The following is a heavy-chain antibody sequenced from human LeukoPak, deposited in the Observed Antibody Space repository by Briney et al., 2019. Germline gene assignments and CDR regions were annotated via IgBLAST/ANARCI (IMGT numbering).Heavy chain of an antibody. D-gene: IGHD3-3*01. Sequence: ASVKVSCKASGYTFTSYDINWVRQAPGQGLEWMGWISAYNGNTNYAQKLQGRVTMTTDTSTSTAYMELRSLRSDDTAVYYCARDSNYDFWSGYPLYYYYYYMDVWGKGTTVTVSS. J-gene: IGHJ6*03. CDR2: ISAYNGNT. CDR1: GYTFTSYD. V-gene: IGHV1-18*01. CDR3: ARDSNYDFWSGYPLYYYYYYMDV.